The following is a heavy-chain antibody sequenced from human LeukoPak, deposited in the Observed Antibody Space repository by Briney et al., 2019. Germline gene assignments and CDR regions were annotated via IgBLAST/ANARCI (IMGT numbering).Heavy chain of an antibody. V-gene: IGHV3-23*01. CDR2: ICGSGGST. CDR1: GFTFSSYA. CDR3: AKDSGALYYYGSGSSDY. Sequence: GGSLRLSCAASGFTFSSYAMSWGREAPGGGLEWVSAICGSGGSTYFADSVKGRFTISRENSKNTLYLQMNSLRAEDTAVYYCAKDSGALYYYGSGSSDYWGQGTLVTVSS. J-gene: IGHJ4*02. D-gene: IGHD3-10*01.